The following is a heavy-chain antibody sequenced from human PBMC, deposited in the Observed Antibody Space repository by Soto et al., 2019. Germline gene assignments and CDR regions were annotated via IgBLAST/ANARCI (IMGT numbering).Heavy chain of an antibody. CDR2: ISYDGRYK. CDR1: GLTFSTYG. J-gene: IGHJ6*02. Sequence: QVQLVESGGGVIQPGRSLRLSCAASGLTFSTYGMHWVRQAPGKGLEWVGLISYDGRYKYYPDSVKGRFTISRDNSKKTLYLQMNSLRPEDTAVYYCSKDPTYDSSGYYFYYGPDVWGQGTTVTVSS. CDR3: SKDPTYDSSGYYFYYGPDV. V-gene: IGHV3-30*18. D-gene: IGHD3-22*01.